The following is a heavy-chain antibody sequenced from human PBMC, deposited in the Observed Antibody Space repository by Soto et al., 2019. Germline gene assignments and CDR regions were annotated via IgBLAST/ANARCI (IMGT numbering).Heavy chain of an antibody. J-gene: IGHJ4*02. CDR2: TYYDGSDK. CDR1: GFTFSNFG. Sequence: GGSLRLSCAASGFTFSNFGIHWVRQAPGKGLEWVAITYYDGSDKYYADSVKGRFTISRDNSKNTVFLQLNSLRAEDTAVYYCARNVNWYLDFWGQGTLVTVSS. CDR3: ARNVNWYLDF. V-gene: IGHV3-33*01.